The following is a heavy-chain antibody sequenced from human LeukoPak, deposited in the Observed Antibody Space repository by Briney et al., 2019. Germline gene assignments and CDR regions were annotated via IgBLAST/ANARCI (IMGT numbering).Heavy chain of an antibody. CDR3: ARVVQIEGSPSYFDY. CDR1: GFTFSSYW. D-gene: IGHD1-26*01. J-gene: IGHJ4*02. Sequence: GGALRLSCAASGFTFSSYWMSWVRQAPGKGLEWGANIKQDGSEKYYVDSVKGRFTISRDNAKNSLYLQMNSLGAEDTAVYYCARVVQIEGSPSYFDYWGQGTLVTVSS. CDR2: IKQDGSEK. V-gene: IGHV3-7*05.